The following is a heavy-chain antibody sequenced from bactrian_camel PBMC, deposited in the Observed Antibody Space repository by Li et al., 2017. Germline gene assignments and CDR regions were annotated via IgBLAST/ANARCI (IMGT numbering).Heavy chain of an antibody. D-gene: IGHD4*01. V-gene: IGHV3S53*01. CDR3: AADRSTGRCDQHDYFY. CDR2: LERDGRK. CDR1: GDPFC. J-gene: IGHJ4*01. Sequence: HVQLVESGGGSGQSGGNLTLSCEVTGDPFCLAWFRQVPGKEREPVVFLERDGRKNYSPSVKGRFTISDGIPNILRMTSLRPEDTAMYYCAADRSTGRCDQHDYFYEGQGTQVTVS.